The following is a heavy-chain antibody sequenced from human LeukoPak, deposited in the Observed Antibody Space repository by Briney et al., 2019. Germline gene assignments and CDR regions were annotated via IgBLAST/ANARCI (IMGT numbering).Heavy chain of an antibody. CDR2: INPSGGST. CDR1: GYTFTSYY. Sequence: GASVKVSCKASGYTFTSYYMHWVRQAPGQGLEWMGIINPSGGSTSYAQKFQGRVTMTRDMSTSTVYMELSSLRSEDTAVYYCARDAHYYYDSSGYYSPWGQGTLVTVSS. V-gene: IGHV1-46*01. J-gene: IGHJ4*02. CDR3: ARDAHYYYDSSGYYSP. D-gene: IGHD3-22*01.